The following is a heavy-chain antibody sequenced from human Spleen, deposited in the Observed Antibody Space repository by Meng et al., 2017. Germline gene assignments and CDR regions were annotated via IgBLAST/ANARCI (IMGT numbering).Heavy chain of an antibody. J-gene: IGHJ4*02. D-gene: IGHD1-26*01. CDR1: GGSVSSGGYY. CDR3: ARDNVGRGFDS. V-gene: IGHV4-61*03. Sequence: QVQLQESGPGLLRPSETLSLTWTVSGGSVSSGGYYWSWIRQPPGKGLEWIGYIYYNGKTKYNPSLKSRVTISEDTSKNRFSLRLASMTAADTAVYYCARDNVGRGFDSWGQGTLVTVSS. CDR2: IYYNGKT.